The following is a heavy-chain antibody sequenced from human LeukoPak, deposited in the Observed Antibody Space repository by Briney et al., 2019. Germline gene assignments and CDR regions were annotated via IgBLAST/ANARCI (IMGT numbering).Heavy chain of an antibody. D-gene: IGHD6-19*01. Sequence: GGSLRLSCAASGFTFSNYAITWVRQAPGQGLEWVSAISASGGSSYYADSVRDRFTISRDNSKNMLYLKMSSLRVEDTAVYYCAKEMALGIAVAGFFDFWGQGTLVTVSS. V-gene: IGHV3-23*01. CDR1: GFTFSNYA. J-gene: IGHJ4*02. CDR3: AKEMALGIAVAGFFDF. CDR2: ISASGGSS.